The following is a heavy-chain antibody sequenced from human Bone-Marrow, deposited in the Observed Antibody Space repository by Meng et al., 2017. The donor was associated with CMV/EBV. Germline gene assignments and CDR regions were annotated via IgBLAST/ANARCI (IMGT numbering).Heavy chain of an antibody. J-gene: IGHJ5*02. Sequence: SETLSLTCTVSGASISTYYWSWIRQPPGKGLEWIGYLYYSGNTNYSPSLKSRVTISPDTSKNQFSLTLISVTAADTAVYYCARAGGGYSFDRWGHGALVTVSS. CDR1: GASISTYY. CDR3: ARAGGGYSFDR. D-gene: IGHD5-12*01. CDR2: LYYSGNT. V-gene: IGHV4-59*01.